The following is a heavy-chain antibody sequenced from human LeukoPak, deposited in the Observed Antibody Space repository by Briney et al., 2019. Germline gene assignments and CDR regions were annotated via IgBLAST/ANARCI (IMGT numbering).Heavy chain of an antibody. J-gene: IGHJ4*02. V-gene: IGHV3-7*04. CDR1: GFTFSSYG. D-gene: IGHD3-16*02. CDR3: VRGDTQSKYRQFDS. CDR2: IKQDGSEK. Sequence: GGSLRLSCAASGFTFSSYGMSWVRQAPGKGLEWVANIKQDGSEKDYVDSVKGRFTVAKDNAKNSLYLQRNSLRAEDTGVYYCVRGDTQSKYRQFDSWGQGSLVIVSS.